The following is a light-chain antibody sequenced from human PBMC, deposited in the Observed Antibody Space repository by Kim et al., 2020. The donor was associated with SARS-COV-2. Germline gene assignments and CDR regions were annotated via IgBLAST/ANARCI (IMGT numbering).Light chain of an antibody. CDR2: DAS. CDR3: QQRSNGPLVT. V-gene: IGKV3-11*01. J-gene: IGKJ5*01. Sequence: SPGERPPLSSRASQSVRTALARYQQQPGQAPRLLIYDASDRATGIPARFSGSGSGTDFTLTISSLEAEDFAVYYCQQRSNGPLVTFGQGTRLEIK. CDR1: QSVRTA.